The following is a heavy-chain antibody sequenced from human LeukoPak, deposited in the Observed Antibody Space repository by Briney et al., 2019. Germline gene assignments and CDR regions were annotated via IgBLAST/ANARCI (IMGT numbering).Heavy chain of an antibody. Sequence: SETLSLTCAVSGGSISSGGYSWSWIRQPPGKGLEWIGYIYHSGSTYYNPSLKSRVTISVDRSKNQFSLKLSSVTAADTAVYYCARGGEDYDFWSGYPAPGNWFDPWGQGTLVTVSS. D-gene: IGHD3-3*01. CDR3: ARGGEDYDFWSGYPAPGNWFDP. CDR2: IYHSGST. J-gene: IGHJ5*02. V-gene: IGHV4-30-2*01. CDR1: GGSISSGGYS.